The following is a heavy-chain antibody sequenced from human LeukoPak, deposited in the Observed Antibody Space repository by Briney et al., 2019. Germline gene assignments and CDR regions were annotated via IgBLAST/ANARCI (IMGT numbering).Heavy chain of an antibody. CDR2: ISSSSSYI. J-gene: IGHJ4*02. CDR1: GGSTSSYY. Sequence: ETLSLTCTVSGGSTSSYYWSWIRQPPGKGLEWVSSISSSSSYIYYADSVKGRFTISRDNAKNSLYLQMNSLRAEDTAVYYCARDLYHVDYWGQGTLVTVSS. CDR3: ARDLYHVDY. D-gene: IGHD2/OR15-2a*01. V-gene: IGHV3-21*01.